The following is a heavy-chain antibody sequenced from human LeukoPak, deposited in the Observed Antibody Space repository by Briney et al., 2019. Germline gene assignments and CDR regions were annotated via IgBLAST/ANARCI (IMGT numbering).Heavy chain of an antibody. CDR2: ISGSGGST. J-gene: IGHJ4*02. D-gene: IGHD4-11*01. CDR1: GFTFSSYA. V-gene: IGHV3-23*01. CDR3: AKREVDYRVAY. Sequence: GGSLRLSCAASGFTFSSYAMCWVRQAPGKGLEWVSAISGSGGSTYYADSVKGRFTISRDNSKNTLYLQMNSLRAEDTAVYYCAKREVDYRVAYWGQGTLVTVSS.